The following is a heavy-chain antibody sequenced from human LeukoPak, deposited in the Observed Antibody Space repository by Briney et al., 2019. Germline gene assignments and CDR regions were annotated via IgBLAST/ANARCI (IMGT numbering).Heavy chain of an antibody. CDR1: GFTFRNYV. V-gene: IGHV3-30-3*01. CDR2: TSSDLNVK. CDR3: AREGYYGSGSPPSLYFDY. J-gene: IGHJ4*02. D-gene: IGHD3-10*01. Sequence: GGSLRLSCAVSGFTFRNYVIHWVRQAPGKGLEWVAVTSSDLNVKLYADSVKGRFTISRDNSRSTLYLQMNSLRPEDTAIYYCAREGYYGSGSPPSLYFDYWGQGTLVTVSS.